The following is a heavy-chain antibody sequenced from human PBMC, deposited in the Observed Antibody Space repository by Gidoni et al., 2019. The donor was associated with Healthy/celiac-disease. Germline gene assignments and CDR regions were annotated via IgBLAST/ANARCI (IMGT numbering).Heavy chain of an antibody. V-gene: IGHV1-69*04. Sequence: QVQLVQSGAEVKKPGSSVKVSCKASGVTFSSYAISWVRQAPGQGLEWMGRIIPILGIANYAQKFQGRVTITADKSTSTAYMELSSLRSEDTAVYYCARAYCSSTSCYGRDYYYGMDVWGQGTTVTVSS. CDR2: IIPILGIA. D-gene: IGHD2-2*01. J-gene: IGHJ6*02. CDR3: ARAYCSSTSCYGRDYYYGMDV. CDR1: GVTFSSYA.